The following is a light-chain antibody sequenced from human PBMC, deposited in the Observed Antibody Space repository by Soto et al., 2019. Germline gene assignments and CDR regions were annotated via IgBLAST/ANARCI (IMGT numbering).Light chain of an antibody. CDR3: HQRYRTPIT. CDR1: QFISTY. V-gene: IGKV1-39*01. CDR2: TTS. J-gene: IGKJ5*01. Sequence: DIQMTQSPSSLSASVGDTVTITCRPSQFISTYLNWYQQKPGKAPNLLIYTTSSLHSEVPSRFSGSGSGTDFTLTISSLQPEDFATYHCHQRYRTPITFGQGTRLEIK.